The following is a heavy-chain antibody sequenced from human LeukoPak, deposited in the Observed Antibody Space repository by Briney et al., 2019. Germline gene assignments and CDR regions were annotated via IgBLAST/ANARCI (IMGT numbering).Heavy chain of an antibody. CDR3: TGEKAGTIVDY. D-gene: IGHD1-7*01. J-gene: IGHJ4*02. CDR1: GFTFSNYG. V-gene: IGHV4-38-2*02. Sequence: GSLRLSCTASGFTFSNYGMHWVRQPPGKGLEWIGSIYHSGSTYYNPSLKSRVTISADTSKNQFSLKLISVTAADTAVYYCTGEKAGTIVDYWGQGTLVTVSS. CDR2: IYHSGST.